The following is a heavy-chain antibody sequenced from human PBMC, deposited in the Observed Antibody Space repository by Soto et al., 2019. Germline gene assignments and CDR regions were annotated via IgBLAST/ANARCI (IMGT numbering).Heavy chain of an antibody. Sequence: QLQLQQSGPGLVRPSQTLSLTCGISGDSVSRNTAAWNWIRQSPSRGLEWLGRTYYTSKWYNDCATSVKRRITINSDTSKNQVSLHLNSVTPEDTAVYYCARGNYYYYGMDVWGQGTTVTVSS. CDR3: ARGNYYYYGMDV. CDR1: GDSVSRNTAA. CDR2: TYYTSKWYN. V-gene: IGHV6-1*01. J-gene: IGHJ6*02.